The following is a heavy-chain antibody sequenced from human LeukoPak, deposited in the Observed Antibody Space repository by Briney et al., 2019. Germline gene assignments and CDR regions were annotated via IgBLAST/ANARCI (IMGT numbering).Heavy chain of an antibody. J-gene: IGHJ2*01. CDR2: ISGSGDTT. CDR1: AFTFSRNA. D-gene: IGHD3-22*01. CDR3: AKFTTMIYWYFDL. Sequence: GGSLRLSCAASAFTFSRNAMTWVRQAPGKGLEWVSAISGSGDTTYYADSVKGRFTISRDNSKNTLFLRMNSLRAEDTAVYYCAKFTTMIYWYFDLWVPGTLVTVSS. V-gene: IGHV3-23*01.